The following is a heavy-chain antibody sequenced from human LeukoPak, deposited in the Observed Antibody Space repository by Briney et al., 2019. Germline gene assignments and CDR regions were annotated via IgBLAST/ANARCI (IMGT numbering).Heavy chain of an antibody. D-gene: IGHD3-22*01. V-gene: IGHV4-61*01. J-gene: IGHJ4*02. CDR1: GGSISSSSYY. Sequence: SETLSLTCTVSGGSISSSSYYWSWIRQPPGKGLEWIGYIYYSGSTNYNPSLKSRVTISVDTSKNQFSLKLSSVTAADTAVYYCARHYYDSSGYYSPMGYWGQGTLVTVSS. CDR2: IYYSGST. CDR3: ARHYYDSSGYYSPMGY.